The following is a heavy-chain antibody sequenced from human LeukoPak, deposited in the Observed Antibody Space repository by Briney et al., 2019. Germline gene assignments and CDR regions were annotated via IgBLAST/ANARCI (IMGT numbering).Heavy chain of an antibody. V-gene: IGHV4-38-2*02. D-gene: IGHD3-10*01. CDR2: LYHSGST. CDR1: GYSISSGYY. J-gene: IGHJ5*02. CDR3: AARTMVRGGNNWFDP. Sequence: SETLSLTCTVSGYSISSGYYWGWIRQPPGKGLEWIGSLYHSGSTYYNPSLKSRVTISVDTSKNQFSLKLSSVTAADTAVYYCAARTMVRGGNNWFDPWGQGTLVTVSS.